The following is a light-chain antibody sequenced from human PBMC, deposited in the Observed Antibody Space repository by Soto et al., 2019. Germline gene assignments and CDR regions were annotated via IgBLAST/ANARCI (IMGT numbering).Light chain of an antibody. J-gene: IGLJ1*01. CDR2: EVS. V-gene: IGLV2-8*01. CDR3: SSHAGNNNYV. Sequence: QSVLAQPPCASLCVGQSVTISCTGTSSDVGAYNYVSWYQQHPGKAPKLMIYEVSKRPSGVPDRFSGSKSGYTASLTVSGLQAEDEADYYCSSHAGNNNYVFGTGTKVTVL. CDR1: SSDVGAYNY.